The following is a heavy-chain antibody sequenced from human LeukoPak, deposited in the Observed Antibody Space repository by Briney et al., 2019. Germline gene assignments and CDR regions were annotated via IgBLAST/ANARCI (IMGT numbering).Heavy chain of an antibody. J-gene: IGHJ4*02. CDR2: INNDGSGT. V-gene: IGHV3-74*01. Sequence: PGGSLRLSCAASGFTFSSYWMHWGRQTPGMGLVWVSRINNDGSGTTYADSVKGRFTISRDNAKNTLYLQMNSLRPEDTAVYYCASYSGGYWGQGTLVTVSS. D-gene: IGHD2-15*01. CDR3: ASYSGGY. CDR1: GFTFSSYW.